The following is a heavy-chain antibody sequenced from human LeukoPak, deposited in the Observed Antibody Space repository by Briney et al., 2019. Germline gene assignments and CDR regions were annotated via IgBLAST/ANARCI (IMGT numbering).Heavy chain of an antibody. V-gene: IGHV3-11*06. Sequence: PGGSLRLSCAASGFTFNDHDMNWIRQAPGKGLEWISYVSGTSGDIKYADSVKGRFTISRDNAKNSLYLQMNSLRDEDTAIYYCARVARLAVTWGQGTLVTVSP. J-gene: IGHJ4*02. CDR2: VSGTSGDI. CDR3: ARVARLAVT. D-gene: IGHD2-15*01. CDR1: GFTFNDHD.